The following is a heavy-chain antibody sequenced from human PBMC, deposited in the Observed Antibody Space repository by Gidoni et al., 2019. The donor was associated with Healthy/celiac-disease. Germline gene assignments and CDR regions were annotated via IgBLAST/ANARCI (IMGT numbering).Heavy chain of an antibody. CDR2: ISSSSSYI. D-gene: IGHD2-21*01. CDR3: ARDFGICGGDCYSDY. CDR1: GFTFRSYS. Sequence: EVQLVESGGGLVKPGGSLRLSCAASGFTFRSYSMNWVRQAPGKGLEWVSSISSSSSYIYYADSVKGRFTISRDNAKNSLYLQMNSLRAEDTAVYYCARDFGICGGDCYSDYWGQGTLVTVSS. V-gene: IGHV3-21*01. J-gene: IGHJ4*02.